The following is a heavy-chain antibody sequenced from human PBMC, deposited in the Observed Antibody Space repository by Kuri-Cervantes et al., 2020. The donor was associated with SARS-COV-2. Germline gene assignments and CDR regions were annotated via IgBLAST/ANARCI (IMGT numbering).Heavy chain of an antibody. Sequence: GESLKISCAASGFTFSSYSMNWVRQAPGKGLEWVSSISSSSSDIYYADSVKGRFTISRDNAKNSLYLQMNSLRAEDTAVYYCARGMEEYYYDSSDFRSFDYWGQGTLVTVSS. D-gene: IGHD3-22*01. V-gene: IGHV3-21*01. CDR1: GFTFSSYS. CDR2: ISSSSSDI. J-gene: IGHJ4*02. CDR3: ARGMEEYYYDSSDFRSFDY.